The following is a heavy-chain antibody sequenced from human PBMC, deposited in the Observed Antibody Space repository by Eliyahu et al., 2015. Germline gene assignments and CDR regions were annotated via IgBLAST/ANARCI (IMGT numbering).Heavy chain of an antibody. D-gene: IGHD3-3*01. Sequence: QITLKESGPALVKPTQTLTLTCTFSGFSLSTIGVGVGWIRQPPGKALEWLALIYWDDDKRHSPSLKNRLTITKDTSKNQVVLSMTNMDPVDTATYYCARIPERGYDFWRGYRAGNWFDPWGQGTLVTVSS. CDR2: IYWDDDK. V-gene: IGHV2-5*02. CDR1: GFSLSTIGVG. J-gene: IGHJ5*02. CDR3: ARIPERGYDFWRGYRAGNWFDP.